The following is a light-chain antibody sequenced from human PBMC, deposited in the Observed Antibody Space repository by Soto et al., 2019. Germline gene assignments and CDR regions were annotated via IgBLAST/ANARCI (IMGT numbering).Light chain of an antibody. J-gene: IGLJ2*01. Sequence: SYELTQPPSVSVSPGQTARITCSGDGLPKQYSSWYQQKPGQAPVLVIFKDSERPTWIPERFSGSSSGTTVTLTISGVQAEDEADYYCQSADSSVTIFGGGTKLTVL. CDR1: GLPKQY. V-gene: IGLV3-25*03. CDR3: QSADSSVTI. CDR2: KDS.